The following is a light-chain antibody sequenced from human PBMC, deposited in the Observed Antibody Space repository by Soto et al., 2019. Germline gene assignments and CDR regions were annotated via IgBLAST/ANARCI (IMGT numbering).Light chain of an antibody. Sequence: EIVLTKSPATLCVSPGERATLSCRAIQSVSSRYLAWYQQKPGQAPRLLIYGASSRATSIPDRFSGSGSGTDFTLTISRLEPEDFAVYYCQQYGSSPPWTFGQGTKVDIK. CDR3: QQYGSSPPWT. V-gene: IGKV3-20*01. CDR1: QSVSSRY. CDR2: GAS. J-gene: IGKJ1*01.